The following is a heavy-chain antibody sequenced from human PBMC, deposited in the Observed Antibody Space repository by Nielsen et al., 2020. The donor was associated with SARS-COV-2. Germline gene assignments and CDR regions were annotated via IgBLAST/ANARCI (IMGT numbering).Heavy chain of an antibody. D-gene: IGHD6-13*01. CDR1: GFTFSSYD. Sequence: EGSLRLSCAASGFTFSSYDMHWVRQATGKGLEWVSAIGTAGDTYYPGSVKGRFTISRENAKNSLYLQMNSLRAGDTAVYYCARTVSSSWYYYYGMDVWGQGTTVTVSS. CDR2: IGTAGDT. V-gene: IGHV3-13*04. J-gene: IGHJ6*02. CDR3: ARTVSSSWYYYYGMDV.